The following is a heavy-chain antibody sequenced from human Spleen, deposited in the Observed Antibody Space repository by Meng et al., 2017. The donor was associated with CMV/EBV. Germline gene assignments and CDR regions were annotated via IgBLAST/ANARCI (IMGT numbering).Heavy chain of an antibody. CDR1: GLTFSSYE. CDR2: IRSSGSGT. Sequence: GGSLRLSCAASGLTFSSYEMNWVRQAPGKGLEWVSHIRSSGSGTYYADSVKGRFTISRDNAKNSLYLQMNSLRAEDMAVYYCARDAGTYYYDSSGHYWSYFYGMDVWGQGTTVTVSS. D-gene: IGHD3-22*01. V-gene: IGHV3-48*03. J-gene: IGHJ6*02. CDR3: ARDAGTYYYDSSGHYWSYFYGMDV.